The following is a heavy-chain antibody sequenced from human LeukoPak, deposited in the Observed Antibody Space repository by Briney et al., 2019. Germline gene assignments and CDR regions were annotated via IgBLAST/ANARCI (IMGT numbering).Heavy chain of an antibody. J-gene: IGHJ4*02. Sequence: GGSLRLSCAASGFTFSSYWMSWVRQAPGKGLEWVANIKQDGSEKYYVDSVKGRFTISRDNAKNSLYLQMNSLRAEDTAVYYCARNPYYYDSSGYPYYWGQGTLVTVSS. CDR1: GFTFSSYW. CDR3: ARNPYYYDSSGYPYY. D-gene: IGHD3-22*01. V-gene: IGHV3-7*01. CDR2: IKQDGSEK.